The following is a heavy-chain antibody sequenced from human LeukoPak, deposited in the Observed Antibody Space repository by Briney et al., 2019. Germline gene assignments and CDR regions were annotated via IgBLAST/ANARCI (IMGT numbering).Heavy chain of an antibody. D-gene: IGHD3-10*01. V-gene: IGHV1-2*02. J-gene: IGHJ5*02. CDR1: GYTFTGYY. CDR2: INPNSGGT. CDR3: ARDSIPPPQWADYYGSENWFDP. Sequence: GASVKVSCKASGYTFTGYYMHWVRQAPGQGLEWMGWINPNSGGTNYAQKFQGRVTMTRDTSISTAYMELSRLRSDDTAVYYCARDSIPPPQWADYYGSENWFDPWGQGTLVTVSS.